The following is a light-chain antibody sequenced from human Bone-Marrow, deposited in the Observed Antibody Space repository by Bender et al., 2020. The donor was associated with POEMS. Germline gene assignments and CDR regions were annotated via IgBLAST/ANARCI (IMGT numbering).Light chain of an antibody. CDR2: DVS. Sequence: QSALTQPPSASGSLGQSVTISCTGTSSDIGAYNYVSWYQQHPGKAPKLMIYDVSNRPSGVSSRFSGSNSGNTATLTISGTQAMDEADYYCQAWDSSTLEVFGGGTKLTVL. CDR1: SSDIGAYNY. J-gene: IGLJ2*01. V-gene: IGLV2-14*03. CDR3: QAWDSSTLEV.